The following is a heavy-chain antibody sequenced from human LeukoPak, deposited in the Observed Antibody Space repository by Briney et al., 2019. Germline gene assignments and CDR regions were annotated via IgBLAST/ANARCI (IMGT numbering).Heavy chain of an antibody. CDR2: INHSGST. CDR3: ARDHSSSWYGEVGFDY. CDR1: GYSISSGYY. V-gene: IGHV4-34*01. D-gene: IGHD6-13*01. Sequence: SETLSLTCAVSGYSISSGYYWSWIRQPPGKGLEWIGEINHSGSTNYNPSLKSRVTISVDTSKNQFSLKLSSVTAADTAVYYCARDHSSSWYGEVGFDYWGQGTLVTVSS. J-gene: IGHJ4*02.